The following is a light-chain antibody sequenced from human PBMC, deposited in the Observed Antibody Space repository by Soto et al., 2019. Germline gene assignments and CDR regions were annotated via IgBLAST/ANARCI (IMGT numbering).Light chain of an antibody. Sequence: QSALTQPPSASGSPGQSVTISCTGTSSDVGGYNYVSWYQQHPGKAPKLMIYEVSKRPSGVPDRFSGSKSGNTASLTVSGLQAEDEADYYCSSYAGSNNFDVFGIGTKVTVL. CDR1: SSDVGGYNY. V-gene: IGLV2-8*01. CDR3: SSYAGSNNFDV. CDR2: EVS. J-gene: IGLJ1*01.